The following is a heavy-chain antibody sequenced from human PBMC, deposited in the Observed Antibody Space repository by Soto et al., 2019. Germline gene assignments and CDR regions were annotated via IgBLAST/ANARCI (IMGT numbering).Heavy chain of an antibody. J-gene: IGHJ6*02. CDR3: AKDRGSYDIWSGTQRYYAMDV. V-gene: IGHV3-30*18. D-gene: IGHD3-3*01. CDR2: TSYDGSNT. Sequence: QGQLVESGGGVVQPGTSLRLSCAASGFIFSRHGMHWVRQAPGKGLEWVAFTSYDGSNTYYADSVKGRFTISRDNPKSTLFLQMNSLRPNDTALYFCAKDRGSYDIWSGTQRYYAMDVWGQGATVTVSS. CDR1: GFIFSRHG.